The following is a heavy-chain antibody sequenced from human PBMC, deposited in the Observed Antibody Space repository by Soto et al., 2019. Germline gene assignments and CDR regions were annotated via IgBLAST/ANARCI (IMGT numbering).Heavy chain of an antibody. CDR1: GYSFTRYL. V-gene: IGHV5-51*01. CDR3: ARSRLGYCSSTSCYAPPGY. CDR2: IYPGDSDA. D-gene: IGHD2-2*01. J-gene: IGHJ4*02. Sequence: ESLKRSCKGSGYSFTRYLLGSVRQLPGKGPHWMGIIYPGDSDARYSPSFQGQVTISADKSISTAYLQWSSLKASDAALYYCARSRLGYCSSTSCYAPPGYWGQGTLVSVSS.